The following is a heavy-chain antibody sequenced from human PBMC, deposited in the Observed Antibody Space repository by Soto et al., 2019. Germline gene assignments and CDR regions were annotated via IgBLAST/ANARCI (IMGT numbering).Heavy chain of an antibody. D-gene: IGHD1-26*01. V-gene: IGHV2-70*04. J-gene: IGHJ6*02. CDR3: ARTSREGYYYYGMDV. Sequence: SGPTLVNPTQTLTLTCTFSGFSLSTSGMRVRWIRQPPGKALEWLARIDWDDDKFYSTSLKTRLTISKDTSKNQVVLTMTNMDPVDTATYYCARTSREGYYYYGMDVWGQGTTVTVSS. CDR2: IDWDDDK. CDR1: GFSLSTSGMR.